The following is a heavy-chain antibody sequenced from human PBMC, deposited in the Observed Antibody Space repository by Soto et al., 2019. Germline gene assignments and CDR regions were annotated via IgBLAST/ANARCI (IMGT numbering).Heavy chain of an antibody. D-gene: IGHD4-17*01. Sequence: SETLSVTCAVYGGSFSGYYWSWIRQPPGKGLEWIGEINHSGITNYNPSLKSRVTISVDTSKNQFSLKLSSVTAADTAVYYCARRYGASFDYWGQGTLVTVSS. J-gene: IGHJ4*02. CDR2: INHSGIT. V-gene: IGHV4-34*01. CDR3: ARRYGASFDY. CDR1: GGSFSGYY.